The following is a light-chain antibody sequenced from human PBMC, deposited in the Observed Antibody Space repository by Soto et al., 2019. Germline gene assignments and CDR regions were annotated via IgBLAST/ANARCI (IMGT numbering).Light chain of an antibody. CDR1: QSISRY. CDR3: QQTYSTPRT. CDR2: AAS. J-gene: IGKJ1*01. V-gene: IGKV1-39*01. Sequence: GDRVTITCRASQSISRYLNWYQQKPGKGPKHLIYAASSLQSGVPSRFSGSGSGTDFTLTISSLQPEDFATYYCQQTYSTPRTFGQGTRLEVK.